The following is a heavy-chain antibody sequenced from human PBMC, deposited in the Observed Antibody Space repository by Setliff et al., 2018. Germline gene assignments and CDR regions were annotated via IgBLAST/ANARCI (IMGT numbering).Heavy chain of an antibody. J-gene: IGHJ4*02. CDR2: INDRGST. CDR1: GGSIRSSTHY. D-gene: IGHD2-15*01. CDR3: ATTTLGRYCSGGNCYFGY. V-gene: IGHV4-39*07. Sequence: PSETLSLTCTVSGGSIRSSTHYWGWTRQPPGKGLEWIGEINDRGSTHYNPSLKSRVTISVDTSKNQFSLKLTSVTAADTAVYYCATTTLGRYCSGGNCYFGYWGQGTLVTVSS.